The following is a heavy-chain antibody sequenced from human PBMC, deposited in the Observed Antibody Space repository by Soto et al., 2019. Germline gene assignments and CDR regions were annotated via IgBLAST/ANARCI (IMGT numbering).Heavy chain of an antibody. CDR1: WASFYSNIVA. CDR2: TYYRSKWYT. J-gene: IGHJ5*02. V-gene: IGHV6-1*01. D-gene: IGHD6-19*01. CDR3: ARTSPGGRYSSGWLINRFDP. Sequence: SQTLSLTGAISWASFYSNIVAWNCIRQSPSRGLEWLGRTYYRSKWYTDYALSVKSRITINPDTSKNQFSLLLNSVTPEDTAVYYCARTSPGGRYSSGWLINRFDPWGQGTLVTVSS.